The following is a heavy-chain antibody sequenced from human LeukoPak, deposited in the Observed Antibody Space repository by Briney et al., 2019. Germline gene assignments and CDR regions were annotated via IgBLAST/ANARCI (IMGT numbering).Heavy chain of an antibody. CDR2: LSKSGNT. CDR1: GGSISSYY. Sequence: SQTLSLTCTVSGGSISSYYWSWIRQPPGKGLEWIGYLSKSGNTNYSPSLKSRVTIFGDTSKNQFFLKLSSVTAADTAVYYCARARYVNSFYAFDIWGQGTLVTVSS. J-gene: IGHJ3*02. CDR3: ARARYVNSFYAFDI. D-gene: IGHD3-9*01. V-gene: IGHV4-59*01.